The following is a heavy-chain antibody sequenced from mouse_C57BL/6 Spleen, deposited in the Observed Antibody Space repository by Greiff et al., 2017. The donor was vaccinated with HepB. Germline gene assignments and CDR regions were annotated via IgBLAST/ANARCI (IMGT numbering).Heavy chain of an antibody. D-gene: IGHD1-1*01. J-gene: IGHJ4*01. Sequence: EVKLLESGGGLVQPKGSLKLSCAASGFSFNTYAMNWVRQAPGKGLEWVARIRSKSNNYATYYADSVKDRFTISRDDSESMLYLQMNNLKTEDTAMYYCVSLHYYGSSHYAMDYWGQGTSVTVSS. CDR1: GFSFNTYA. V-gene: IGHV10-1*01. CDR3: VSLHYYGSSHYAMDY. CDR2: IRSKSNNYAT.